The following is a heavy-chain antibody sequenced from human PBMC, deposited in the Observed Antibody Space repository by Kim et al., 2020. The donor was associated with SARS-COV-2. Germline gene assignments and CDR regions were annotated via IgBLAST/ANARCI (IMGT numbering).Heavy chain of an antibody. V-gene: IGHV3-48*03. D-gene: IGHD4-4*01. CDR1: GFTFSSYE. CDR3: ATVQERGNWFDP. Sequence: GGSLRLSCAASGFTFSSYEMNWVRQAPGKGLEWVSYISSSGSTIYYADSVKGRFTISRENAKNSLYLQMNSLRAEDTAVYYCATVQERGNWFDPWGQGTLVTVSS. J-gene: IGHJ5*02. CDR2: ISSSGSTI.